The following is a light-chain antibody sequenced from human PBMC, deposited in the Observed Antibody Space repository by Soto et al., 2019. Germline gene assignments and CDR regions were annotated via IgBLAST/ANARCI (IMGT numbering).Light chain of an antibody. Sequence: DIVMTQSPDSLAVSLGERATINCKSTQTVLYSSNNKNYLAWYQQKPGQPPRLLIHWASTRDSGVPSRFSGSGSGTEFTLTISSLQPDDFATYYCQQYNSYSRTFGQGTKVDIK. CDR1: QTVLYSSNNKNY. J-gene: IGKJ1*01. CDR3: QQYNSYSRT. V-gene: IGKV4-1*01. CDR2: WAS.